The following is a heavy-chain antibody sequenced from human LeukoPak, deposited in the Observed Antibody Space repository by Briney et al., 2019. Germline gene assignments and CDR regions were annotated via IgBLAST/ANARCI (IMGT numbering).Heavy chain of an antibody. J-gene: IGHJ6*02. CDR3: ARDGV. V-gene: IGHV3-7*01. CDR1: GFTFSSYA. CDR2: IKQDGSEK. Sequence: GGSLRLSCAASGFTFSSYAMSWVRQAPGKGLEWVANIKQDGSEKYYVDSVKGRFTISRDNAKNSLYLQMNSLRAEDTAVYYCARDGVWGQGTTVTVSS.